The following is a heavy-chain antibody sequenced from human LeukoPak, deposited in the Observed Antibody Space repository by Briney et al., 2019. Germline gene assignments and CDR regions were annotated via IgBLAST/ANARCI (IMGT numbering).Heavy chain of an antibody. V-gene: IGHV1-46*01. CDR3: ARGGLGAELDY. J-gene: IGHJ4*02. D-gene: IGHD3-16*01. Sequence: ASVKVSCKASGYIFTNFGISWVRQAPGQGLEWMGIINPSGGSTTYAQKFQGRVTMTRDMSTSTVYMELSSLRSEDTVVYYCARGGLGAELDYWGQGTLVTVSS. CDR2: INPSGGST. CDR1: GYIFTNFG.